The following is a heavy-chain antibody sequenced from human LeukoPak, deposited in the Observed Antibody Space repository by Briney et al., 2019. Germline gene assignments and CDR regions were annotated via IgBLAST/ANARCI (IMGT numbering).Heavy chain of an antibody. Sequence: PSETLSLTFTVSGGSISSYYWSWIRQPPGKGLEWIGYIYYSGSTNYNPSLKSRVTISVDTSKNQFSLKLSSVTAADTAVYYCARDSKTYYYDNWGQGTLVTVSS. CDR2: IYYSGST. CDR1: GGSISSYY. J-gene: IGHJ4*02. CDR3: ARDSKTYYYDN. V-gene: IGHV4-59*01.